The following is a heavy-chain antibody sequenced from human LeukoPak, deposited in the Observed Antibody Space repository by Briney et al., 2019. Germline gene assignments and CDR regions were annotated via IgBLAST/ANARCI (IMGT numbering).Heavy chain of an antibody. D-gene: IGHD3-10*01. V-gene: IGHV1-46*01. CDR1: GYTFTIYY. CDR2: IGTSNGNT. CDR3: ARDPGGDYFGPGAYYAY. J-gene: IGHJ4*02. Sequence: ASVKVSCKASGYTFTIYYIHWVRQARGQGLEWTGVIGTSNGNTRYAQNFRGRVTMTRDTSTSTVYMDLSSLRFDDTAVYYCARDPGGDYFGPGAYYAYWGQGTLVTVSS.